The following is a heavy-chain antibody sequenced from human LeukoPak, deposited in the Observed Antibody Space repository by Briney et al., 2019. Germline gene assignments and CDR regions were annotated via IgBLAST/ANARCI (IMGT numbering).Heavy chain of an antibody. CDR1: GFTFSSNW. Sequence: PGGSLRLSCAASGFTFSSNWMSCVRRAPGKGLECVANIKQDGSEKYYVDSVRGRFTLSRDNAKNSLYLQMNSLRVEDTAVYYCATSAARAIESWGQGTLVTVSS. V-gene: IGHV3-7*01. J-gene: IGHJ4*02. CDR2: IKQDGSEK. CDR3: ATSAARAIES. D-gene: IGHD6-25*01.